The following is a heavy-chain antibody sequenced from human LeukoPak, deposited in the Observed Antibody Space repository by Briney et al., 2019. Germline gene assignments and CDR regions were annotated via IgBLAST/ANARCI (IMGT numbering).Heavy chain of an antibody. Sequence: ASVTVSCKVSGYTLTELCMHWVRQAPGKGREWRGGFYPEDGETIYAQKFEGRETMTEDTSTDTAYMELSSLRSEDTAVYYCATDLGYWGNYWGQGTLVTVSS. D-gene: IGHD2-2*03. CDR3: ATDLGYWGNY. CDR1: GYTLTELC. J-gene: IGHJ4*02. V-gene: IGHV1-24*01. CDR2: FYPEDGET.